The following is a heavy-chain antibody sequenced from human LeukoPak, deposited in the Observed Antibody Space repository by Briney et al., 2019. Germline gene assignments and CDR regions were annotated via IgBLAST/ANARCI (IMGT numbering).Heavy chain of an antibody. CDR2: ISSSGSTI. Sequence: IPGGSLRLSCAASGFTFSDYYMSWIRQAPGKGPEWVSYISSSGSTIYYADSVKGRFTISRDNAKNSLYPQMNSLRAEDTAVYYCARSIAAAGYLHYYYYYMDVWGKGTTVTVSS. V-gene: IGHV3-11*01. CDR1: GFTFSDYY. J-gene: IGHJ6*03. D-gene: IGHD6-13*01. CDR3: ARSIAAAGYLHYYYYYMDV.